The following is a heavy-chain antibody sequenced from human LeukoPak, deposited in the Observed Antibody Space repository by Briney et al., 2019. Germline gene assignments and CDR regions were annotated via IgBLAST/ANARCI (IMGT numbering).Heavy chain of an antibody. CDR1: GTSITYGGYT. D-gene: IGHD7-27*01. CDR3: ASRKLGNDY. J-gene: IGHJ4*02. CDR2: IYYTGST. Sequence: SETLSLTCAVSGTSITYGGYTWNWIRQPPGKGLEWIGYIYYTGSTSYNPSLGSRVTMSADTSKNQFSLKLSSVTAADTAVYYCASRKLGNDYWGQGTLVTVSS. V-gene: IGHV4-61*08.